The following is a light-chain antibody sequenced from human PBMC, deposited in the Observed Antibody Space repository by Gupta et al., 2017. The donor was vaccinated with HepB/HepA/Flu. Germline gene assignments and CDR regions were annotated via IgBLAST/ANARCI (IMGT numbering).Light chain of an antibody. Sequence: LTQLASVSGSPGQSIPFSCTETNSDMGGYNCVSWYQQYPGKPPKLLIYDDSNRPAGISYCFSGSQSGNTASLTISGLQAEYEADYYCASCTSSGTLVLFGGGNKRTVL. CDR1: NSDMGGYNC. CDR2: DDS. V-gene: IGLV2-14*03. J-gene: IGLJ2*01. CDR3: ASCTSSGTLVL.